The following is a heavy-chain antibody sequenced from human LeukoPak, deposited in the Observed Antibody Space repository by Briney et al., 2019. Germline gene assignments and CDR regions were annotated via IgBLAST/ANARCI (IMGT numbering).Heavy chain of an antibody. D-gene: IGHD4-11*01. Sequence: GGSLRLSCAASGFTFSSYGMHWVRQAPRKGLEWVAFIRYDGSNKYYADSVKDRFTISRDNSKNTMYVQMNSLRAVDAAVYYCAKERLTTWGQGTLVTGSS. CDR2: IRYDGSNK. CDR3: AKERLTT. J-gene: IGHJ5*02. CDR1: GFTFSSYG. V-gene: IGHV3-30*02.